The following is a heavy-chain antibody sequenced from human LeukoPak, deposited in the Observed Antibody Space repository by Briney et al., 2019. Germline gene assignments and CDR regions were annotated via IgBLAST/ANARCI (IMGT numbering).Heavy chain of an antibody. Sequence: ASVTVSCKASGYTFTSYDINWVRQATGQGLEWMGRMNPNSGNTGYAQKFQGRVTMTRNTSISTAYMELSSLGSEDTAVYYCARVWTYCTNGVGYTQFDYWGQGTLVTVSS. V-gene: IGHV1-8*01. CDR3: ARVWTYCTNGVGYTQFDY. D-gene: IGHD2-8*01. CDR2: MNPNSGNT. CDR1: GYTFTSYD. J-gene: IGHJ4*02.